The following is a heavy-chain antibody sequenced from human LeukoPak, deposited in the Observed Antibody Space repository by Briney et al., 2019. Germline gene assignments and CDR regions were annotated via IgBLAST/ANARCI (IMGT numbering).Heavy chain of an antibody. V-gene: IGHV1-58*02. CDR1: GFTFTSSA. CDR3: AAGPIKAMSDVR. Sequence: SVKVSCKASGFTFTSSAMQWVRQARGQRLEWIGWIVVGSGNTNHAQKFQERVTITRDMSTSTAYMELSSLRSEDTAVYYCAAGPIKAMSDVRWGQGTLVTVSS. D-gene: IGHD2-21*01. J-gene: IGHJ4*02. CDR2: IVVGSGNT.